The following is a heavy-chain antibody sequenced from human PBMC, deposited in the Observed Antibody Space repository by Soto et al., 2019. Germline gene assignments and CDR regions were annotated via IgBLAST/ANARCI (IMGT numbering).Heavy chain of an antibody. CDR3: ARVGPWVPYYYDSSPYTFENWFDP. CDR1: GGSISSYY. J-gene: IGHJ5*02. V-gene: IGHV4-59*08. CDR2: IYYSGST. Sequence: SETLSLTCTVSGGSISSYYWSWIRQPPGKGLEWIGYIYYSGSTNYNPSLKSRVTISVDTSKNQFSLILNSVTAADTAVYYCARVGPWVPYYYDSSPYTFENWFDPWGQGTLVTVS. D-gene: IGHD3-22*01.